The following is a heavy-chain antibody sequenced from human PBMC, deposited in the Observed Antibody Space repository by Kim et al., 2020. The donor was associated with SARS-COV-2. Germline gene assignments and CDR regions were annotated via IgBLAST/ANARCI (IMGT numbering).Heavy chain of an antibody. CDR3: ARHLRNWYFDL. Sequence: THYNPSIKRRVTISVDTSKNQFSLKLSSVTAADTAVYYCARHLRNWYFDLWGRGTLVTVSS. J-gene: IGHJ2*01. V-gene: IGHV4-39*01. CDR2: T.